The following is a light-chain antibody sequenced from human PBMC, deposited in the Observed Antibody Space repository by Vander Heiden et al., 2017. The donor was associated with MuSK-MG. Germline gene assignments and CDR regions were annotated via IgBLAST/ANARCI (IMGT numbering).Light chain of an antibody. J-gene: IGKJ1*01. CDR2: AAS. Sequence: DIQMTQSPSSLSASVGDRVTLTCRASQSVSSSLNWYQQKPGKAPNLLIYAASSLESGVPSRFSGSGSGTDFTLTISSLQPEDFATYYCQQSYSTPWTFGQGTKLEVK. CDR1: QSVSSS. V-gene: IGKV1-39*01. CDR3: QQSYSTPWT.